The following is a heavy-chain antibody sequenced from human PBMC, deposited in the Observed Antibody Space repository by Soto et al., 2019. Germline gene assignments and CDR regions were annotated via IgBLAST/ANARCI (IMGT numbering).Heavy chain of an antibody. J-gene: IGHJ1*01. CDR3: ARDDSGRPRVEYFQH. CDR1: GYTFTSYG. CDR2: ISAYNGNT. Sequence: QVQLVQSGAEVKKPGASVKVSCKASGYTFTSYGISWVRQAPGQGLEWMGWISAYNGNTNYAQKLQGRVTMTTDTSXXTAYMELRSLRSDDTAVYYCARDDSGRPRVEYFQHWGQGTLVTVSS. V-gene: IGHV1-18*01. D-gene: IGHD1-26*01.